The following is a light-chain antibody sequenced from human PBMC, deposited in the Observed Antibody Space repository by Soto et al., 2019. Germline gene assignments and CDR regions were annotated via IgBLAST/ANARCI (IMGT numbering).Light chain of an antibody. CDR1: SSDVGGYNF. J-gene: IGLJ1*01. V-gene: IGLV2-14*01. CDR2: DVS. Sequence: QSALTQPASVSGSPGQSITISCTGTSSDVGGYNFVSWYQQHPGKAPKLMIYDVSHRPSGVSNRFSGSKSGNTVSLTISGIQAEDEADYYCSSYTSNNTFVFSTGTKLTVL. CDR3: SSYTSNNTFV.